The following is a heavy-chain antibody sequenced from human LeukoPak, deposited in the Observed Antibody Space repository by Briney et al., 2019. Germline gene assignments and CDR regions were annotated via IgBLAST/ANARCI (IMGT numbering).Heavy chain of an antibody. CDR2: INPNSGGT. Sequence: ASVKVSCKASGYTFTGYYMHWVRQAPGQGLEWMGWINPNSGGTNYAQKFQGRVTMTRGTSISTAYMELSRLRSDDTAVYYCARDQKRAAAGNNYYYYYGMDVWGQGTTVTVSS. V-gene: IGHV1-2*02. J-gene: IGHJ6*02. CDR3: ARDQKRAAAGNNYYYYYGMDV. D-gene: IGHD6-13*01. CDR1: GYTFTGYY.